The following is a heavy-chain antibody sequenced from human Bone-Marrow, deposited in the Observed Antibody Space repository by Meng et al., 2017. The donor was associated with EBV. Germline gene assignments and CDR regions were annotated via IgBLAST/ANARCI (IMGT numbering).Heavy chain of an antibody. D-gene: IGHD3-10*01. Sequence: QVQLVQAGAEVKKPGSSVKFSCKTSGGTFRSDAVSWVRQAPGQGLEWMGGLIPMSDAPHYAQKFQDRVRITADESTSTHYMDLSGLRSEDTAVYYCASESGRGFTPDYWGQGTLVTVSS. V-gene: IGHV1-69*01. CDR2: LIPMSDAP. CDR1: GGTFRSDA. J-gene: IGHJ4*02. CDR3: ASESGRGFTPDY.